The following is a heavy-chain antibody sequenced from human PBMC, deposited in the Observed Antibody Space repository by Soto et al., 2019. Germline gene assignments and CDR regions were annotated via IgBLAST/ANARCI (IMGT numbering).Heavy chain of an antibody. Sequence: GGSLRLSCAASGFTFSSYSMNWVRQAPGKGLEWVSYISSSSSTIYYADSVKGRFTISRDNAKNSLYLQMNSLRAEDTAVYYCARERVAEALRRSNYYYYMDVWGKGTTVTVSS. CDR2: ISSSSSTI. J-gene: IGHJ6*03. V-gene: IGHV3-48*01. CDR3: ARERVAEALRRSNYYYYMDV. CDR1: GFTFSSYS. D-gene: IGHD3-3*01.